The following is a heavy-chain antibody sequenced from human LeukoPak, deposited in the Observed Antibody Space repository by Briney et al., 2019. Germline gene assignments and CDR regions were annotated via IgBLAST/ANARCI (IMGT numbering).Heavy chain of an antibody. J-gene: IGHJ4*02. V-gene: IGHV3-74*01. CDR3: AKSMSGPNDY. CDR2: ITPDGRGT. D-gene: IGHD3-3*01. Sequence: GGSLRLSCAASGFTFSNSWIHWVRQAPGKGLVWVSRITPDGRGTDYADSVKGRFTISRDNAKNTLYLRMKSLRVEDTAVYYCAKSMSGPNDYWGQGTLVTVSS. CDR1: GFTFSNSW.